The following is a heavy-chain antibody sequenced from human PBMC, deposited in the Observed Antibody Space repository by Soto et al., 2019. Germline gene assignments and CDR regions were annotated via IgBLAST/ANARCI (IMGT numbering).Heavy chain of an antibody. V-gene: IGHV3-23*01. J-gene: IGHJ4*02. Sequence: GGSLRLSCAASGFTFSSYAMSWVRQAPGKGLEWVSAFRGDGTGAHYADSVKGRFTISRDNSKNTLYLQMNSLRAEDTAVYYCAKDNPPPEYWGQGTLVTVSS. CDR1: GFTFSSYA. CDR3: AKDNPPPEY. CDR2: FRGDGTGA.